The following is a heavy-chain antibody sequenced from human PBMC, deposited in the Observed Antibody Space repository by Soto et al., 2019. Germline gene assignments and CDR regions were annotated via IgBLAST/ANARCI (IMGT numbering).Heavy chain of an antibody. Sequence: SETLSLTCTVSGGSISSYYWSWIRQPPGKGLEWIGYISDSGSTNYNPSLKSRVTISVDTSKNQFSLKLTSMTAADTAAYYCAAPPRYWGQGTLVTVSS. V-gene: IGHV4-59*01. D-gene: IGHD6-6*01. CDR3: AAPPRY. CDR1: GGSISSYY. J-gene: IGHJ4*02. CDR2: ISDSGST.